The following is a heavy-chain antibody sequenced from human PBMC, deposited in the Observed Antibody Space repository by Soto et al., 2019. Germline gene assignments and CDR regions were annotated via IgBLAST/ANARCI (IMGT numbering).Heavy chain of an antibody. D-gene: IGHD6-19*01. J-gene: IGHJ6*02. CDR1: GFTFSDHY. CDR3: ARDDIAVAGISTYYYYGMDV. CDR2: ISTSGSTI. V-gene: IGHV3-11*01. Sequence: GGSLRLSCAASGFTFSDHYMSWIRQAPGKGLEWVSYISTSGSTIYYADSVKGRFTISRDSAKNSLYLQMNSLTAEDTAVYYCARDDIAVAGISTYYYYGMDVWGQGTTVTVSS.